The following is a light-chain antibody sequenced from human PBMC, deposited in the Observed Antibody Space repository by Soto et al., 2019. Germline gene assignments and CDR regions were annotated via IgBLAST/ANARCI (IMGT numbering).Light chain of an antibody. V-gene: IGLV1-44*01. CDR1: TSNVESHS. Sequence: QSVLTQPPSASGTPGQMIIMSCSGSTSNVESHSVNWFQQVPGTAPRLLIITNNQRPSGVPDRFSGSKSGASASLAISGLQSEDEATYSCATWDDSRKGVFGTGTKVTV. CDR2: TNN. J-gene: IGLJ1*01. CDR3: ATWDDSRKGV.